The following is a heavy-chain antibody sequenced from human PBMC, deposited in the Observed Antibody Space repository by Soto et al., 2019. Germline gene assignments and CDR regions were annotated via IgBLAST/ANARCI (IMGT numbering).Heavy chain of an antibody. J-gene: IGHJ5*02. Sequence: SETLSLTCTVSGDSIRTYYWSWIRQPPGKGLEWIGYTYYSGSTNYNPSLKSRVTISVDTSKNQLSLKLSSVTAADTAVYYCARLLTPDTWKRRWFDPWGQGTLVTVSS. CDR3: ARLLTPDTWKRRWFDP. CDR2: TYYSGST. D-gene: IGHD1-20*01. CDR1: GDSIRTYY. V-gene: IGHV4-59*01.